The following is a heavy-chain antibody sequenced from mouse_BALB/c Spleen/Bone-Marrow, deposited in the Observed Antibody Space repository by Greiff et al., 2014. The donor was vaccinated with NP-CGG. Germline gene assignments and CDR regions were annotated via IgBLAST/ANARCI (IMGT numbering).Heavy chain of an antibody. D-gene: IGHD2-4*01. Sequence: EVQRVESGGGLVKPGGSLKLSCAASGFTFSSYAMSWVRQSPEKRPEWVAEISSGGSYTYYPDTVTGRFTISRDNAKNTLYLEMSSLRSEDTAMYYCAREGLRRRAAMDYWGQGTSVTVSS. CDR1: GFTFSSYA. CDR3: AREGLRRRAAMDY. V-gene: IGHV5-9-4*01. J-gene: IGHJ4*01. CDR2: ISSGGSYT.